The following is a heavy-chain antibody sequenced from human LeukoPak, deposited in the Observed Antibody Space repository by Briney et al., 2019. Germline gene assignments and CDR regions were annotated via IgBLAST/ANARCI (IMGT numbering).Heavy chain of an antibody. J-gene: IGHJ4*02. CDR1: GFNFNTYG. Sequence: GGSLRLSCAASGFNFNTYGMNWVRQAPGKGLEWVSSISSSSSCIYYADSVKGRFTISRDNAKNSLYLQMNSLRAEDTAVYYCARDASAEVYFDYWGQGTLVTVSS. D-gene: IGHD2-2*01. V-gene: IGHV3-21*01. CDR3: ARDASAEVYFDY. CDR2: ISSSSSCI.